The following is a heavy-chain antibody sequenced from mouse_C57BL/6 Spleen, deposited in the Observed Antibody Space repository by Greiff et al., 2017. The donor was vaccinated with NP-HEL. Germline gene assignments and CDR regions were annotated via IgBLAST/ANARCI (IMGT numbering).Heavy chain of an antibody. CDR3: ARDRAYRMDY. J-gene: IGHJ4*01. CDR2: ISDGGSYT. Sequence: DVKLVESGGGLVKPGGSLKLSCAASGFTFSSYAMSWVRQTPEKRLEWVATISDGGSYTYYPDNVKGRFTISRDNAKNNLYLQMSHLKSEDTAMYYCARDRAYRMDYWGQGTSVTVSS. D-gene: IGHD3-1*01. CDR1: GFTFSSYA. V-gene: IGHV5-4*01.